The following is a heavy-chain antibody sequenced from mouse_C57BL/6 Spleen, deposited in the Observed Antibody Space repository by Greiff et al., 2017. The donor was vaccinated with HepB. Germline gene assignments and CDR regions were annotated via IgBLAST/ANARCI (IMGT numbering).Heavy chain of an antibody. Sequence: VHVKQSGPELVKPGASVKISCKASGYSFTDYNMNWVKQSNGKSLEWIGVINPNYGTTSYNQKFKGKATLTVDKSSSTAYMQLSSLTSEDSAVYYCTIEHYYGSSSWFAYWGQGTLVTVSA. CDR3: TIEHYYGSSSWFAY. D-gene: IGHD1-1*01. V-gene: IGHV1-39*01. CDR1: GYSFTDYN. CDR2: INPNYGTT. J-gene: IGHJ3*01.